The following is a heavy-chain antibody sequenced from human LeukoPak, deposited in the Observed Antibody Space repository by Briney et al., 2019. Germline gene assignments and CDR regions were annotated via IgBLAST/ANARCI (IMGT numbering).Heavy chain of an antibody. CDR1: GGTFSSYA. CDR3: AREHGADYYGSGSYFDY. V-gene: IGHV1-69*05. CDR2: IIPIFGTA. D-gene: IGHD3-10*01. J-gene: IGHJ4*02. Sequence: SVKVSCKPSGGTFSSYAISWVRQAPGQGLEWMGGIIPIFGTANYAQKFQGRVTITTDESTSTAYMELSSLRSEDTAVYYCAREHGADYYGSGSYFDYWGQGTLVTVSS.